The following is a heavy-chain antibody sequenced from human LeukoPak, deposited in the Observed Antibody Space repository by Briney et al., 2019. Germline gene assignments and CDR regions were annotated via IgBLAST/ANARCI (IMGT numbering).Heavy chain of an antibody. CDR3: ARLVTYYYDSSGYPNRIFDY. Sequence: PSETLSLTCTVSGGSISSYYGSWIRKPPGKGLEWIGYNYYSGSTNYDPSLKSRVTISVDTSKNQFSLKLSSVTAADTAVYYCARLVTYYYDSSGYPNRIFDYWGQGTLVTVSS. CDR2: NYYSGST. J-gene: IGHJ4*02. D-gene: IGHD3-22*01. CDR1: GGSISSYY. V-gene: IGHV4-59*01.